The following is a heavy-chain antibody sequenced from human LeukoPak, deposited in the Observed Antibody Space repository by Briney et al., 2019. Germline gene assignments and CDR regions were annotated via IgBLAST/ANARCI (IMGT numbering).Heavy chain of an antibody. CDR2: IGTAGDT. Sequence: GESLTLSCAASGFFISSYDMQWVRHRTGKGVVSVLAIGTAGDTYSPSSVKGRFPTSREIAKTYLYLQMNSLSVGATAASYCARGRGRGTFDIWGQGTLVTVSS. CDR3: ARGRGRGTFDI. V-gene: IGHV3-13*04. CDR1: GFFISSYD. D-gene: IGHD3-10*01. J-gene: IGHJ3*02.